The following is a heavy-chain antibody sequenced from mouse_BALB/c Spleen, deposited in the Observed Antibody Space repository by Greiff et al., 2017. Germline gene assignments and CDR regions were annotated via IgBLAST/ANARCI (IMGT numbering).Heavy chain of an antibody. D-gene: IGHD1-1*01. V-gene: IGHV3-8*02. Sequence: DVMLVESGPSLVKPSQTLSLTCSVTGDSITSGYWNWIRKFPGNKLEYMGYISYSGSTYYNPSLKSRISITRDTSKNQYYLQLNSVTTEDTATYYCARGGYGSYWYFDVWGAGTTVTVSS. CDR2: ISYSGST. J-gene: IGHJ1*01. CDR1: GDSITSGY. CDR3: ARGGYGSYWYFDV.